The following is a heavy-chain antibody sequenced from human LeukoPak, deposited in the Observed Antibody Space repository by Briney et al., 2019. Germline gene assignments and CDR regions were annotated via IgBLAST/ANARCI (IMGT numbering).Heavy chain of an antibody. V-gene: IGHV4-4*09. D-gene: IGHD6-13*01. Sequence: PSETLSLTCSVSGGSLTNYYWGWIRQPPGKGLEFIGYIHSDGTTNYDSSLQSRVAISLDTSKNQFSLKLSSVTAADTAVYYCARRPGYSSSWYRPFDYWGQGTLVTVSS. CDR3: ARRPGYSSSWYRPFDY. J-gene: IGHJ4*02. CDR2: IHSDGTT. CDR1: GGSLTNYY.